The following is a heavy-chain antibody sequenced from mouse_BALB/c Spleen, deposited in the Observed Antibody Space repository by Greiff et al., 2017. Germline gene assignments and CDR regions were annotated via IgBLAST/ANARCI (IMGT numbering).Heavy chain of an antibody. V-gene: IGHV2-9*02. Sequence: VKLMESGPGLVAPSQSLSITCTVSGFSLTSYGVHWVRQPPGKGLEWLGVIWAGGSTNYNSALMSRLSISKDNSKSQVFLKMNSLQTDDTAMYYCAREAMVTTYYYAMDYWGQGTSVTVSS. CDR3: AREAMVTTYYYAMDY. CDR1: GFSLTSYG. CDR2: IWAGGST. D-gene: IGHD2-1*01. J-gene: IGHJ4*01.